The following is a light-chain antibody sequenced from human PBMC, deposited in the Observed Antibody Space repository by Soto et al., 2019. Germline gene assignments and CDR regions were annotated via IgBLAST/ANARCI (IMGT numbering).Light chain of an antibody. Sequence: DIQMTQSPASLSASVGDRVTITCRASQSIANYLYWYQQQPGKAPKLLIYYTSTLQTEVPSRFSGSGSGTEFTLTINSLLPEDVGTYSCQQRYSFPRTFGQGTKL. CDR2: YTS. J-gene: IGKJ1*01. CDR3: QQRYSFPRT. CDR1: QSIANY. V-gene: IGKV1-39*01.